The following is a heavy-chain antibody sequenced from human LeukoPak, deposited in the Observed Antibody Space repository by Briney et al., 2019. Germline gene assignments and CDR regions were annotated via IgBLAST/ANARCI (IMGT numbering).Heavy chain of an antibody. CDR1: GFTFSNYD. CDR3: TRNFGL. J-gene: IGHJ2*01. Sequence: GGPLRLSCAASGFTFSNYDMNWVRQAPGKGLEWVSKISSSGGTIYYADSVQGRFTISRDNAKNSLYLQMIGLRAEDTAVYYCTRNFGLWGRGTLVTVSS. V-gene: IGHV3-48*03. CDR2: ISSSGGTI.